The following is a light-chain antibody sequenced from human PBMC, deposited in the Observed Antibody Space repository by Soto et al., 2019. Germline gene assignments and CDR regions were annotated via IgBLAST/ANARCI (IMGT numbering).Light chain of an antibody. V-gene: IGKV3-20*01. CDR3: QQYGTSPLT. Sequence: EIVLTQSPGTLSLSPGERAALSCRASQSVTSRYFAWYQQKPGQAPRLLIYGTSNRATGIPDRFSGSGSGTDFSLTISRLEPGDSAVYYCQQYGTSPLTFGGGTKVEIK. CDR1: QSVTSRY. J-gene: IGKJ4*01. CDR2: GTS.